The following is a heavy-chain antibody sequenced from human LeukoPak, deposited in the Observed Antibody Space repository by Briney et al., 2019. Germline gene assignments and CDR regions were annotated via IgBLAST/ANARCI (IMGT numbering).Heavy chain of an antibody. CDR3: ARESMITFGGDTFDP. Sequence: ASVKVSCKASGYTFTSYGISWVRQAPGQGLEWIGWISAYNGNTNYAQKLQGRVTMTTDTSTSTAYMELRSLRSDDTAVYYCARESMITFGGDTFDPWGQGTLVTVSS. CDR2: ISAYNGNT. CDR1: GYTFTSYG. V-gene: IGHV1-18*04. D-gene: IGHD3-16*01. J-gene: IGHJ5*02.